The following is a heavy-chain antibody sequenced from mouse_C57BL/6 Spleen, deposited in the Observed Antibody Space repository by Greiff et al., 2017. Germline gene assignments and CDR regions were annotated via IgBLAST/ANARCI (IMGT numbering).Heavy chain of an antibody. Sequence: QVQLKQSGPGLVQPSQSLSITCTVSGFSLTSYGVHWVRQSPGKGLEWLGVLWSGGSTAYNAAFISRLSISKDNSKSHVFFKMNSLQADDTAIYYCARKDYDGYFDYWGQGTTLTVSS. D-gene: IGHD2-4*01. J-gene: IGHJ2*01. V-gene: IGHV2-2*01. CDR2: LWSGGST. CDR3: ARKDYDGYFDY. CDR1: GFSLTSYG.